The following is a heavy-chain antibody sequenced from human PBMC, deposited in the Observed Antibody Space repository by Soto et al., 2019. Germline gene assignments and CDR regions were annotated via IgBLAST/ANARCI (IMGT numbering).Heavy chain of an antibody. Sequence: SETLSLTCTVSGGSISSSSYYWGWIRQPPGKGLEWIGSIYYSGSTYYNPSLKSRVTISVDTSKNQFSLKLSSVTAADTAVYYCARLQIEMATPTHFDYWGQGTLVTVSS. V-gene: IGHV4-39*01. CDR2: IYYSGST. D-gene: IGHD5-12*01. CDR3: ARLQIEMATPTHFDY. CDR1: GGSISSSSYY. J-gene: IGHJ4*02.